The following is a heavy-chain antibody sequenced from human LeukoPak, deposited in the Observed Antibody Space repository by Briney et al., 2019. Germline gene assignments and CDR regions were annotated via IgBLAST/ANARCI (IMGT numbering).Heavy chain of an antibody. J-gene: IGHJ3*02. V-gene: IGHV3-23*01. Sequence: GGSLRLSCAASGFTFSSYAMSWVRQAPGKGLEWVSAISGSGGSTYYADSVKGRFTISRDNSKNTLYLQMNSLRAEDTAVYYCAHYRITMIVVVSDAFDIWGQETMVTVSS. CDR1: GFTFSSYA. CDR3: AHYRITMIVVVSDAFDI. CDR2: ISGSGGST. D-gene: IGHD3-22*01.